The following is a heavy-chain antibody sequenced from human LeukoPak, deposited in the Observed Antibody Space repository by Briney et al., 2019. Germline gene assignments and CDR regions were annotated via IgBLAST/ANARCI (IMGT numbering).Heavy chain of an antibody. Sequence: GASVKVSCKASGHTFTGYYMHWVRQAPGQGLEWMGRISPNSGGTNYAQKFQGRVTMTRDTSISTAYMELSRLRSDDTAVYYCARDRLFSYYDYVWGSENWFDPWGQGTLVTVSS. CDR3: ARDRLFSYYDYVWGSENWFDP. J-gene: IGHJ5*02. CDR1: GHTFTGYY. V-gene: IGHV1-2*06. D-gene: IGHD3-16*01. CDR2: ISPNSGGT.